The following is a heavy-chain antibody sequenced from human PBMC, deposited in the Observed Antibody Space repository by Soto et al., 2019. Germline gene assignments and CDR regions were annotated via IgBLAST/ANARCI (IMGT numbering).Heavy chain of an antibody. CDR1: GGTFSSYA. V-gene: IGHV1-69*13. CDR2: IIPIFGTA. CDR3: AREGVTVSSGIGAAGFNS. J-gene: IGHJ4*02. D-gene: IGHD6-13*01. Sequence: SVKVSCKASGGTFSSYAIGWVRQAPGQGLEWRGGIIPIFGTANYAQKFQGRVTITADASTSTAYMELSSLRSEDTAVYYCAREGVTVSSGIGAAGFNSWGRQTLAPASS.